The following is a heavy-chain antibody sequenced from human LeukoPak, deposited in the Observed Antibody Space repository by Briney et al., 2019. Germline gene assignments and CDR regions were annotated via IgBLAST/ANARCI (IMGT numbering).Heavy chain of an antibody. D-gene: IGHD3-16*01. J-gene: IGHJ6*02. CDR3: ARIRSGTHDNYYYYGMDV. CDR1: GFSFSDYY. Sequence: PGGSLRLSCAASGFSFSDYYMSWNRQGPGEELEWVSYISSSGSTIYYADSVEGRFTISRDNAKNSLYLQMNSLRAEDTAVYYCARIRSGTHDNYYYYGMDVWGQGTTVTVSS. CDR2: ISSSGSTI. V-gene: IGHV3-11*01.